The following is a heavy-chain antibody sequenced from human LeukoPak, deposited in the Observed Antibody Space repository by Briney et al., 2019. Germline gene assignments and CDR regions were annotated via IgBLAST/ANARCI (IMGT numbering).Heavy chain of an antibody. J-gene: IGHJ6*03. Sequence: SETLSLTCSLSGDSISSGVFYWSWIRQPAGKGLEWIGRIYTTGNTNYNPSLKSRVTMSIDTSENQFSLKLTSVTAAATAVYYCAGGSFYRHSYYYYINVWGTGTTVTVSS. V-gene: IGHV4-61*02. CDR3: AGGSFYRHSYYYYINV. CDR2: IYTTGNT. CDR1: GDSISSGVFY. D-gene: IGHD5/OR15-5a*01.